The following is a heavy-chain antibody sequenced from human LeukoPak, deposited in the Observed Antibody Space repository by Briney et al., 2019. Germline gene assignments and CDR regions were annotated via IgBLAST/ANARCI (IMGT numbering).Heavy chain of an antibody. CDR2: ISAYNGNT. V-gene: IGHV1-18*01. J-gene: IGHJ3*02. D-gene: IGHD6-13*01. CDR3: ARDIAQQLANHAFDI. Sequence: ASVKVSCKASGYTFTSYGISWVRQAPGQGLEWMGWISAYNGNTNYAQKLQGRVTMTTDTSTSTAYMELRSLRSDDTAVYYCARDIAQQLANHAFDIWGQGTMVTVSS. CDR1: GYTFTSYG.